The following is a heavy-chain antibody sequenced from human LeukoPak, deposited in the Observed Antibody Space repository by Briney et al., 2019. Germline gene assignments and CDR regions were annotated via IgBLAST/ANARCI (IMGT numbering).Heavy chain of an antibody. V-gene: IGHV4-39*01. CDR1: GASIRTNTNFWGWNTSNY. D-gene: IGHD5-18*01. CDR3: ARQRDTASVGAFDV. CDR2: IHFSGTT. J-gene: IGHJ3*01. Sequence: SETLSLTCSVSGASIRTNTNFWGWNTSNYWGWIRQPPGKGLGWIGSIHFSGTTYYHPSLQNRLTISVDTSKNQFSLKVTSVTAADTALYYCARQRDTASVGAFDVWGQGTLVTVSS.